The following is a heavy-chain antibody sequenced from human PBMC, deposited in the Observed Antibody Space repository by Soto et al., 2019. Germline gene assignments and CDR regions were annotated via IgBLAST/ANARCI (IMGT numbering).Heavy chain of an antibody. Sequence: ASVKVSCKASGYTFTGYYMHWVRQAPGQGLEWMEWINPNSGGTNYAQKFQGWVTMTRDTSISTAYMELSRLRSDDTAVYYCARGSYDSSGYYFTAPNFDYWGQGTLVTVSS. CDR3: ARGSYDSSGYYFTAPNFDY. D-gene: IGHD3-22*01. J-gene: IGHJ4*02. CDR1: GYTFTGYY. CDR2: INPNSGGT. V-gene: IGHV1-2*04.